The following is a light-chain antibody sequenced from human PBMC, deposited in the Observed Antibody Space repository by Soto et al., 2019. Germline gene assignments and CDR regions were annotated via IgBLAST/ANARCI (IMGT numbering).Light chain of an antibody. Sequence: DVQMTQSPSSLSASVRDRVTITCRASQSITNNLHWYQQKPGKAPKLLIYDASSLENGVPSSFRASGSGTDFTLTISSPPPEDFATYYSQQTYSAPCSFGQGTKLEIK. V-gene: IGKV1-39*01. CDR2: DAS. CDR1: QSITNN. CDR3: QQTYSAPCS. J-gene: IGKJ2*02.